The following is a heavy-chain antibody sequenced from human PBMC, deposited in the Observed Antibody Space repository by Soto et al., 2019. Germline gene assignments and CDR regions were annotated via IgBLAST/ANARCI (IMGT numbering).Heavy chain of an antibody. CDR1: GGSISSGGYY. V-gene: IGHV4-31*03. J-gene: IGHJ6*01. D-gene: IGHD4-17*01. Sequence: PSETLSLTCTVSGGSISSGGYYWSWIRQHPGKGLEWIGYIYYSGSTYYNPSLKSRVTISVDTSKNQFSLKLSSVTAADTAVYYCARVYGDYARSVDVWGQGTTVTVSS. CDR2: IYYSGST. CDR3: ARVYGDYARSVDV.